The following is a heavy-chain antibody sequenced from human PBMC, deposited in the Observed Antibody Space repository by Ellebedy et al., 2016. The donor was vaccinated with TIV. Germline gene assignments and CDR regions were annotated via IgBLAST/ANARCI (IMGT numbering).Heavy chain of an antibody. J-gene: IGHJ6*02. CDR3: ATREWQDPMDV. Sequence: ASVKVSCXASGGTFSSYAISWVRQPPGQRLEWMGWINTGNGNTKYSQTFQGRVTITRDTSATTAYMELSSLMSEDTGVYYCATREWQDPMDVWGQGTTVTVSS. CDR1: GGTFSSYA. CDR2: INTGNGNT. V-gene: IGHV1-3*04. D-gene: IGHD3-3*01.